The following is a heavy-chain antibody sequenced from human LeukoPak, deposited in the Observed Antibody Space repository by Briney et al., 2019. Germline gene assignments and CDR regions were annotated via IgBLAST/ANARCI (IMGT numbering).Heavy chain of an antibody. CDR2: INHSGST. D-gene: IGHD4-23*01. J-gene: IGHJ4*02. CDR3: ARQDYGGNSVDY. V-gene: IGHV4-34*01. CDR1: GGSFSGYY. Sequence: SETLSLTCAVYGGSFSGYYWSWIRQPPGKGLERIGEINHSGSTNYNPSLKSRVTISVDTSKNQFSLKLGSVTAADTAVYYCARQDYGGNSVDYWGQGTLVTVSS.